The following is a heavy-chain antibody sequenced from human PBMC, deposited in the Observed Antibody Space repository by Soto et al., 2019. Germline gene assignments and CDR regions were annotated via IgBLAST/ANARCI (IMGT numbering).Heavy chain of an antibody. CDR2: IYHIGST. Sequence: QVQLQESGPGLVKPSQTLSLTCTVSGGSINIGGFYWSWVRQHPGKGLEWIGYIYHIGSTYYNPSLKSRVTISEDTSKNQFSLKLSSVTAADTAVYYCARRGFSYGGGYFDLWGRGTLVTVSS. J-gene: IGHJ2*01. D-gene: IGHD5-18*01. CDR3: ARRGFSYGGGYFDL. CDR1: GGSINIGGFY. V-gene: IGHV4-31*03.